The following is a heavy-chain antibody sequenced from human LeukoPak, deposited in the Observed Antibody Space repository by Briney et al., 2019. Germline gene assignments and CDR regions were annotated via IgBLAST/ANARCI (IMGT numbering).Heavy chain of an antibody. D-gene: IGHD3-22*01. Sequence: GGSLRLSCAASGFTFSSYGMHWVRQAPGRGLEWVAVISYDGSDEYYADSVKGRFTISRDNSKNILSLQMNSLRAEDTAIYYCARAPMGGYCPRCWFDPWGQGTLVTVSS. J-gene: IGHJ5*02. CDR3: ARAPMGGYCPRCWFDP. V-gene: IGHV3-30*19. CDR2: ISYDGSDE. CDR1: GFTFSSYG.